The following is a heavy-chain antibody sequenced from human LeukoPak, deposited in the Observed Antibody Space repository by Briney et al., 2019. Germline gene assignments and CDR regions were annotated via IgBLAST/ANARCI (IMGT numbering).Heavy chain of an antibody. V-gene: IGHV3-9*01. CDR3: ARDGPYYYDSSGYPPLDY. D-gene: IGHD3-22*01. Sequence: GGSLRLSCAASGFTFDDYAMHWVRQAPGKGLEWVSGISWNSGTIDYADSVKGRFTISRDNAKNSLYLQMNSLRAEDTAVYYCARDGPYYYDSSGYPPLDYWGQGTLVTVSS. CDR2: ISWNSGTI. CDR1: GFTFDDYA. J-gene: IGHJ4*02.